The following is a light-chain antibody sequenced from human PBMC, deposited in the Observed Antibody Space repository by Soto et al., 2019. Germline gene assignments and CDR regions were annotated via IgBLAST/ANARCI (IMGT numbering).Light chain of an antibody. V-gene: IGKV3-20*01. J-gene: IGKJ1*01. CDR3: QQYGNSPQT. Sequence: EIVLTQSPGTLSLSPGXRATLSCRASQSVSSTYVAWYQQRPGQTPKLLIYEASTRATGIPDRFSGSGSGKDYTLTIGRLEPDDFAVYYCQQYGNSPQTFGQGTKVDIK. CDR2: EAS. CDR1: QSVSSTY.